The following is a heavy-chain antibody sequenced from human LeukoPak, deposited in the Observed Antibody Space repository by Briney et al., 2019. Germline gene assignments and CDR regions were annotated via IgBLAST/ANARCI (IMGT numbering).Heavy chain of an antibody. D-gene: IGHD3-10*01. CDR2: IYTSEST. CDR1: GDSISSGSYY. J-gene: IGHJ4*02. V-gene: IGHV4-61*02. CDR3: ARHYGSGSRRLLYFDY. Sequence: PSETLSLTCTVSGDSISSGSYYWSWIRQPAGKGLEWIGRIYTSESTNYNPSLKSRVTISADTSKNQFSLKLSSVTAADTAVYYCARHYGSGSRRLLYFDYWGQGTLVTVSS.